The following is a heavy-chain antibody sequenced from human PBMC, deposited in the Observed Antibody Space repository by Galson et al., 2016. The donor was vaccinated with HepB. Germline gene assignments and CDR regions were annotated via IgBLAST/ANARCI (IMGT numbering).Heavy chain of an antibody. V-gene: IGHV3-23*01. CDR1: GFSFSSSG. J-gene: IGHJ4*02. CDR3: GKHGGFDY. Sequence: CLRLAGAASGFSFSSSGMRWVRRGPVGGLEWVSGVARSSAASDYADLVKGRFTISRDNSKNTLYLYMNNLTAGDTAIYYCGKHGGFDYWGQGALVTVSS. CDR2: VARSSAAS. D-gene: IGHD3-16*01.